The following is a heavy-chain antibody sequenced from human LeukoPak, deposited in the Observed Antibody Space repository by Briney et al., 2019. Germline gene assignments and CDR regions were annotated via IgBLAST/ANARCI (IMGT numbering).Heavy chain of an antibody. D-gene: IGHD6-13*01. V-gene: IGHV4-34*01. CDR1: GGSFIGYY. CDR3: ARGIAAAGTDY. Sequence: SETLSLTCAVYGGSFIGYYWSWIRHPPGKGREWIGEINHSGSTNYNPSLKSRVTISVDTSKNQFSLKLSSVTAADTAVYYCARGIAAAGTDYWGQGTLVTVSS. J-gene: IGHJ4*02. CDR2: INHSGST.